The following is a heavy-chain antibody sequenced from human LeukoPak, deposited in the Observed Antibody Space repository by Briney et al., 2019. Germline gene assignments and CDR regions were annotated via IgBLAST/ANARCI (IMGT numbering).Heavy chain of an antibody. CDR3: AQRGGDYYGSGSYYNLFY. CDR1: GFTFSSYA. J-gene: IGHJ4*02. D-gene: IGHD3-10*01. Sequence: GGSLRLSCAASGFTFSSYAMSWVRQAPGKGLEWVSAISGSGGSTYYADSVKGRFTISRDNSKNTLYLQMNSLRAEDTAVYYCAQRGGDYYGSGSYYNLFYWGQGTLVTVSS. CDR2: ISGSGGST. V-gene: IGHV3-23*01.